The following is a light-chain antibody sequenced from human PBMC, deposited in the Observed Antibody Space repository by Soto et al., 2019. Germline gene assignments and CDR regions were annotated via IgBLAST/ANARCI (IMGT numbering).Light chain of an antibody. Sequence: QSALTQPASVSGSPGQSITFSCAGTSSDVGGYNHVSWYQQHPGKAPKLMIYDVTIRPSGVSYRFSGSKSGNTASLTISGLQAEDEADYYCSSYTSSSTLVFGGGTQLTVL. CDR2: DVT. CDR1: SSDVGGYNH. CDR3: SSYTSSSTLV. J-gene: IGLJ2*01. V-gene: IGLV2-14*01.